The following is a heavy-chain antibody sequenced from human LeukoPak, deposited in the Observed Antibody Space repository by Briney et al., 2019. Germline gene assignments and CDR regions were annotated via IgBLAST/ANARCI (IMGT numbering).Heavy chain of an antibody. D-gene: IGHD3-3*01. CDR2: IYDSGST. V-gene: IGHV4-39*01. CDR3: ARRYYDFWSGYPNWFDP. CDR1: GGSIRSSYYY. J-gene: IGHJ5*02. Sequence: SETLSLTCTVSGGSIRSSYYYWGWIRQPPGKGLEWIGSIYDSGSTYYNPSLKSRVTISVDTSKNQFSLKLSSVTAADTAVYYCARRYYDFWSGYPNWFDPWGQGTLVTVSS.